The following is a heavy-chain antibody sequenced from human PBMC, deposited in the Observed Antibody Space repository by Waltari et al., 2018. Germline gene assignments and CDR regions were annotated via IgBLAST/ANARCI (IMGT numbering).Heavy chain of an antibody. V-gene: IGHV4-4*07. CDR1: GGSISSYY. CDR2: IYTSGST. D-gene: IGHD3-10*01. CDR3: AVTMVRGVPRSFDY. J-gene: IGHJ4*02. Sequence: QVQLQESGPGLVKPSETLSLPCTVSGGSISSYYWSWIRQPAGKGLEWIGRIYTSGSTNYNPSLKSRVTISVDKSKNQFSLKLSSVTAADTAVYYCAVTMVRGVPRSFDYWGQGTLVTVSS.